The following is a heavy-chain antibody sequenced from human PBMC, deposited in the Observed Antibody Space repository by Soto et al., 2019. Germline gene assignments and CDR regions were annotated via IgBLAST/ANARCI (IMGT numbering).Heavy chain of an antibody. CDR2: IYYSGST. Sequence: QVQLQESGPGLVKPSETLSLTCTVSGGSISSSYWSWIRQPPGKGLEWIGYIYYSGSTNYNPSLKSRVTISVNMSKNQFSLKLSSVTAADTAVYYCARQIFGVVGEFDPWGQGTLVTVSS. D-gene: IGHD3-3*01. J-gene: IGHJ5*02. V-gene: IGHV4-59*08. CDR3: ARQIFGVVGEFDP. CDR1: GGSISSSY.